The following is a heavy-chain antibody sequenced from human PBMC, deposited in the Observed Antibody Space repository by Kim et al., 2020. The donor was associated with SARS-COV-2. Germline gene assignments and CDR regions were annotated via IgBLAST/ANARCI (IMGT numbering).Heavy chain of an antibody. J-gene: IGHJ4*02. V-gene: IGHV4-59*01. CDR2: IYYSGST. CDR3: ARDAGLRYFDWLPTTGGFDY. Sequence: SETLSLTCTVSGGSISSYYWSWIRQPPGKGLEWIGYIYYSGSTNYNPSLKSRVTISVDTSKNQFSLKLSSVTAADTAVYYCARDAGLRYFDWLPTTGGFDYWGQGTLVTVSS. CDR1: GGSISSYY. D-gene: IGHD3-9*01.